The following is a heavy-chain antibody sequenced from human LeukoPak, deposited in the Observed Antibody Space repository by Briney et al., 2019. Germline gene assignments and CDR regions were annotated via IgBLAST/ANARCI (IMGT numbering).Heavy chain of an antibody. CDR1: GLTFSSYG. J-gene: IGHJ3*02. CDR3: ARVTIQLSARSAFDI. CDR2: IWYDGSNK. V-gene: IGHV3-33*01. Sequence: GGSLRLSCAASGLTFSSYGMHWVRQAPGKGLEWAAVIWYDGSNKYYADSVKGRFTISRDNSKNTLYLQMNSLRAEDTAVYYCARVTIQLSARSAFDIWGEGTMVTVSS. D-gene: IGHD5-18*01.